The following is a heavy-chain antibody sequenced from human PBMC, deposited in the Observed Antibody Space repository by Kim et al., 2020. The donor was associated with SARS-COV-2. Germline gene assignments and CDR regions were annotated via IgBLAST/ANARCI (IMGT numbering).Heavy chain of an antibody. Sequence: SETLSLTCTVSGDSVDNNENYWGWIRQSPEAGLEWIGTVYYTGSAYYHPSLKSRLSLSVDTSKNQFSLKLTSVTAKDTAVYYCARRLRGQLGASGSGSYAFDPWGHGILVTVSS. CDR2: VYYTGSA. CDR1: GDSVDNNENY. CDR3: ARRLRGQLGASGSGSYAFDP. V-gene: IGHV4-39*01. J-gene: IGHJ5*02. D-gene: IGHD3-10*01.